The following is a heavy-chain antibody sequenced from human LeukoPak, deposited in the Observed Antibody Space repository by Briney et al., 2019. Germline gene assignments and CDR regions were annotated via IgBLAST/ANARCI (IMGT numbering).Heavy chain of an antibody. D-gene: IGHD3-16*01. CDR2: VTHSGGT. Sequence: SETLSLTCGVYGGSFSGSSWSWIRQPPGKGLEWIGEVTHSGGTAYNQSLKSRVTISVDTSENHFSLKLTSVTAADTGLYYCARGVWSYEYVPFDPWGQGTLVTVSS. J-gene: IGHJ5*02. CDR1: GGSFSGSS. V-gene: IGHV4-34*01. CDR3: ARGVWSYEYVPFDP.